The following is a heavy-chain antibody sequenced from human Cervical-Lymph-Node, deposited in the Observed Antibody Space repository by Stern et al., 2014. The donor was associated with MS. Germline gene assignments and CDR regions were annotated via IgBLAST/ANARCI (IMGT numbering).Heavy chain of an antibody. V-gene: IGHV1-46*02. D-gene: IGHD2-21*02. CDR1: GCTFNTYS. CDR3: ATLCAGDCKTDS. CDR2: ITPKSGGT. J-gene: IGHJ4*02. Sequence: VQLVESGAEMKKPGASSNISCKASGCTFNTYSVHWVRQAPGQGLEWMGLITPKSGGTNYAPNFQGRVTMTRDTSMSTVYMQLTSLRSDDTAVYYCATLCAGDCKTDSWGQGTLVTVSS.